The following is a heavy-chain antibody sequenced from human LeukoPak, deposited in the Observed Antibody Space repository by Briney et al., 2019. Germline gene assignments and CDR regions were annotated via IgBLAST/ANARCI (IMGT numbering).Heavy chain of an antibody. J-gene: IGHJ4*02. V-gene: IGHV7-4-1*02. D-gene: IGHD2/OR15-2a*01. Sequence: ASVKVSCKASGYTFTSYAMNWVRQAPGQGLEWMGWINTNTGNPTYAQGFTGRFVFSLDTSASTAYLQISSLKAEDTAVYYCGASHGISGGIGANYWGQGTLVTVSS. CDR3: GASHGISGGIGANY. CDR1: GYTFTSYA. CDR2: INTNTGNP.